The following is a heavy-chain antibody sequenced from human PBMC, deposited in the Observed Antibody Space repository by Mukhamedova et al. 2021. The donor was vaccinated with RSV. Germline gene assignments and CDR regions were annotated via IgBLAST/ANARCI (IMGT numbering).Heavy chain of an antibody. CDR3: ARLGYCSGGSCYAVDY. D-gene: IGHD2-15*01. J-gene: IGHJ4*02. V-gene: IGHV3-74*01. Sequence: TISRDNAKNTLYLQMNSLRAEDTAVYYCARLGYCSGGSCYAVDYLGQGTLVTVSS.